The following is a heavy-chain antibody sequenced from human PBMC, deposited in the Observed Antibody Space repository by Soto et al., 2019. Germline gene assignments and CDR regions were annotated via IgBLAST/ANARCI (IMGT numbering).Heavy chain of an antibody. J-gene: IGHJ4*02. CDR2: INHSGST. V-gene: IGHV4-34*01. CDR1: GGSFSGYY. D-gene: IGHD2-15*01. CDR3: ARPAGYCSGGSCYRNFDY. Sequence: QVQLQQWGAGLLKPSETLSLTCAVYGGSFSGYYWSWIRQPPGKGLEWIGEINHSGSTNYNPSLKSRVTISVDTSKTQFSLKLSSVTAADTAVYYCARPAGYCSGGSCYRNFDYWGQGTLVTVSS.